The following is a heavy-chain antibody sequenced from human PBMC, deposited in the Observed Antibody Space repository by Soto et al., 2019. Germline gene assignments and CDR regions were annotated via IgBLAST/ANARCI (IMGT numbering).Heavy chain of an antibody. J-gene: IGHJ5*02. Sequence: GGSLRLSCAASGFTFRSFTMNWVRQAPGKGLEWVSTISSNSAYIYYTDALRGRFIISRDNAKNSLHLQMNSLRAEDTAVYYCTRDASRDSSARGWFDPWGPGTLVTVSS. CDR2: ISSNSAYI. CDR1: GFTFRSFT. V-gene: IGHV3-21*01. CDR3: TRDASRDSSARGWFDP. D-gene: IGHD6-13*01.